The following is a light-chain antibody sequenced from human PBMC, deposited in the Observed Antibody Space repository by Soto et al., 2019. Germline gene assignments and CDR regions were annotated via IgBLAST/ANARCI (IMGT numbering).Light chain of an antibody. V-gene: IGKV3-20*01. J-gene: IGKJ1*01. CDR3: EQYGSSGT. CDR2: GAS. CDR1: QSVSSIF. Sequence: ESVLTKYQGTLSLSPGERATLFCVASQSVSSIFLAWYQQKPGQTPRLLVYGASSRATGIPDRFSGSGSGTDFTLTISRLEPEDFAVYYCEQYGSSGTFGQGSKVDIK.